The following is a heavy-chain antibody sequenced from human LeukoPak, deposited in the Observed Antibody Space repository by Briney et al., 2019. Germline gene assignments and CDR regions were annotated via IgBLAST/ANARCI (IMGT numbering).Heavy chain of an antibody. CDR1: GFTFSSYS. CDR2: ISSSSSYI. V-gene: IGHV3-21*01. CDR3: ARGDYVWGSYRYCPPNY. Sequence: GGSLRLSCAASGFTFSSYSMNWVRQAPGKGLEWVSSISSSSSYIYYADSVKGRFTISRDNAKNSLYLQMNSLRAEDTAVYYCARGDYVWGSYRYCPPNYWGQGTLVTVSS. D-gene: IGHD3-16*02. J-gene: IGHJ4*02.